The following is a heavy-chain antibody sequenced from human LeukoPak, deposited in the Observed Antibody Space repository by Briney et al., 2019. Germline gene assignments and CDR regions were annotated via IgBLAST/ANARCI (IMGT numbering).Heavy chain of an antibody. CDR1: GGSFSGYY. Sequence: PSETLSLTCAVYGGSFSGYYWSWIRQPPGKGLEWTGEINHSGSTNYNPSLKSRVTISVDTSKNQFSLKLSSVTAADTAVYYCARAPARIAAAGYWGQGTLVTVSS. CDR2: INHSGST. CDR3: ARAPARIAAAGY. V-gene: IGHV4-34*01. D-gene: IGHD6-13*01. J-gene: IGHJ4*02.